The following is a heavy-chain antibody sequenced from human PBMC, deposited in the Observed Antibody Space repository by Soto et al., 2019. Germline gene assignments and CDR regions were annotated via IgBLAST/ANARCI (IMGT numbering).Heavy chain of an antibody. CDR3: ATPGRITMVRGVSYDY. Sequence: GESLKISCKGSGYSFTSYWISWVRQMPGKGLEWMGRIDPSDSYTNYSPSFQGHVTISADKSISTAYLQWSSLKASDTAMYYCATPGRITMVRGVSYDYWGQGTLVTVSS. D-gene: IGHD3-10*01. CDR2: IDPSDSYT. CDR1: GYSFTSYW. V-gene: IGHV5-10-1*01. J-gene: IGHJ4*02.